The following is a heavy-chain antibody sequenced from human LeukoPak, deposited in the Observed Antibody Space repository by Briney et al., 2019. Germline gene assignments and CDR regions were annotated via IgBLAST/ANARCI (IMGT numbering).Heavy chain of an antibody. J-gene: IGHJ4*02. CDR3: ARDTDC. CDR2: ITSDGRGT. CDR1: GFTFSSFW. D-gene: IGHD2-21*02. V-gene: IGHV3-74*01. Sequence: PGGSLRLSCAASGFTFSSFWMNWVRRAPGKGLVWVSRITSDGRGTTYADSVKGRFTISRDNAKNTLYLQMNSLRAEDTAVYYCARDTDCWGQGTLVTVSS.